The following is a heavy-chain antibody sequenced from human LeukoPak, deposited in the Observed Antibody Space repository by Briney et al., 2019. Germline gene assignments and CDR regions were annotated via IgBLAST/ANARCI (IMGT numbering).Heavy chain of an antibody. CDR3: ARELYYYDSSGYPAFDY. D-gene: IGHD3-22*01. CDR1: GFTFTNYG. CDR2: ISSSSSYI. J-gene: IGHJ4*02. Sequence: PGGSLRLSCTAPGFTFTNYGMSWVRQAPGKGLEWVSSISSSSSYIYYADSVKGRFTISRDNAKNSLYLQMNSLRAEDTAVYYCARELYYYDSSGYPAFDYWGQGTLVTVSS. V-gene: IGHV3-21*01.